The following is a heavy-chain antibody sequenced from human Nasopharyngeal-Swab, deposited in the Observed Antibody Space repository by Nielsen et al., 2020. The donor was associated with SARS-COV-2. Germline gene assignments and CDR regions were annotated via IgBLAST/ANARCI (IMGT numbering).Heavy chain of an antibody. D-gene: IGHD3-10*01. V-gene: IGHV5-51*01. CDR2: IYPGDSDT. CDR1: GYSFTSYW. CDR3: ARQPDLNYYGSGSYYPYLDY. Sequence: GESLKISCKGSGYSFTSYWIGWVRQMPGKGLEWMGIIYPGDSDTRYSPSFQGQVTISADKSISTAYLQWSSLKASDTAMYYCARQPDLNYYGSGSYYPYLDYWGQGTLVTVSS. J-gene: IGHJ4*02.